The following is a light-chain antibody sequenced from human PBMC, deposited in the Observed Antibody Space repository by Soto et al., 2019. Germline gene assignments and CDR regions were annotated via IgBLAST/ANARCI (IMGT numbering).Light chain of an antibody. CDR3: SSYTTSTTVV. CDR2: DVS. J-gene: IGLJ2*01. V-gene: IGLV2-14*01. CDR1: SSDVGAYNF. Sequence: QSVLTQPASVSGSPGQSITISCTGTSSDVGAYNFVSWYQQHPDKAPKLILYDVSTRPSGVSNRFSGSKSGSTASLTISGLQAEDEADYYCSSYTTSTTVVFGGGTKVTVL.